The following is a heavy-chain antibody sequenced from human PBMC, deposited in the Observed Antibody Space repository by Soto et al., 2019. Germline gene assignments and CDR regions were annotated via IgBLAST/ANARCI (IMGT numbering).Heavy chain of an antibody. V-gene: IGHV1-2*02. J-gene: IGHJ3*02. CDR3: AREGGGIAAAGAGNDAFDI. CDR2: FNPNSGDT. CDR1: GYTLSDYY. D-gene: IGHD6-13*01. Sequence: ASVKVSCKASGYTLSDYYMQWVRQAPGQGLEWMGWFNPNSGDTNYAQKFQGRVTMTRDTSIATAYMELSSLKSDGTAVYYCAREGGGIAAAGAGNDAFDIWGQGTMVTVPS.